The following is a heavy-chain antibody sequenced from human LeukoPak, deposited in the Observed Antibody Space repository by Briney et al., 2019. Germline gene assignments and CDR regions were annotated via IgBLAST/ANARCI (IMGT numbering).Heavy chain of an antibody. CDR3: AREVRRSSSWYVGVDY. D-gene: IGHD6-13*01. J-gene: IGHJ4*02. CDR2: TYYRSKWYN. Sequence: SQTLSLTCAISGDSVSSNSAAWNWIRQSPSRGLEWLGRTYYRSKWYNDYAVSVKSRITSNPDTSKNQFSLQLNSVTPEDTAVYYCAREVRRSSSWYVGVDYWGQGTLVTVSS. V-gene: IGHV6-1*01. CDR1: GDSVSSNSAA.